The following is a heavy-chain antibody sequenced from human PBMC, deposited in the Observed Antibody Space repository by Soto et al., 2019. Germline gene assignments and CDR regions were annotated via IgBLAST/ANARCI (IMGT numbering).Heavy chain of an antibody. J-gene: IGHJ4*02. CDR1: GGTFNTYA. CDR2: FIPILDMA. D-gene: IGHD2-21*01. Sequence: QVQVVQSGAEVKKPESSVKVSCKPSGGTFNTYAVNWVRLAPGHGLEWMGRFIPILDMANYAQKFQDRVTITADRSTFTAYMELTSLPSDDTAVYYCAITYCRDNSCPRDFAFWGPGTRVTVSS. CDR3: AITYCRDNSCPRDFAF. V-gene: IGHV1-69*02.